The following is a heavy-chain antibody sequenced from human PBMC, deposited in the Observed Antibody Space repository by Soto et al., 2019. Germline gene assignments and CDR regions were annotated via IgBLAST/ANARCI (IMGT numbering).Heavy chain of an antibody. J-gene: IGHJ4*02. CDR3: AHRLLYAGLSTTFDY. CDR2: IYWDDDK. V-gene: IGHV2-5*02. CDR1: GFSLSTSGVG. Sequence: QITLKESGPTLVKPTQTLTLTCTFSGFSLSTSGVGVGWIRQPPGKALEWVALIYWDDDKRYNPSLKSRLTITKDTSKNQVVLTMTNMDPVDTATYYCAHRLLYAGLSTTFDYWGQGTLVTVSS. D-gene: IGHD2-8*01.